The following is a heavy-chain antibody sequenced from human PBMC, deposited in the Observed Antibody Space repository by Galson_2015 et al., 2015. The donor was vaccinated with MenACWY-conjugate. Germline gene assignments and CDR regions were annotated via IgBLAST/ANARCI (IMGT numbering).Heavy chain of an antibody. CDR1: GFPFSSYV. CDR3: AKHVARGITPGCGLDV. V-gene: IGHV3-23*01. CDR2: ISGSGDSA. J-gene: IGHJ6*02. Sequence: SLRLSCAASGFPFSSYVINWVRQAPGKGLEWVSSISGSGDSAYYADSVKGRFSISRDNSKNTLYLQMNSLRAEDTALYYCAKHVARGITPGCGLDVWGQGTTVTVSS. D-gene: IGHD3-10*01.